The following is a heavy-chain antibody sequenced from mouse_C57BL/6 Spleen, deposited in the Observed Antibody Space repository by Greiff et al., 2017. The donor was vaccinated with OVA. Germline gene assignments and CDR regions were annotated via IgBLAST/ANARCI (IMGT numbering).Heavy chain of an antibody. Sequence: QVQLQQPGAELVKPGASVKMSCKASGYTFTSYWITWVKQRPGQGLEWIGDIYPGSGSTNYNEKFKSKATLTVDTSSSTAYMQLSSLTSEDSAVYYCARNRGAGYVSSPYYFDYWGQGTTLTVSS. CDR3: ARNRGAGYVSSPYYFDY. CDR1: GYTFTSYW. V-gene: IGHV1-55*01. J-gene: IGHJ2*01. CDR2: IYPGSGST. D-gene: IGHD1-1*01.